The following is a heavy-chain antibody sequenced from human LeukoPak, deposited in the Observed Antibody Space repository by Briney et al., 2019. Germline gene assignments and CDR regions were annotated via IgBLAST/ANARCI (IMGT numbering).Heavy chain of an antibody. CDR2: ISSSGSSI. CDR3: ARETCTTCYTYSYYYYMDV. D-gene: IGHD2-2*01. J-gene: IGHJ6*03. CDR1: GFTFSSYE. Sequence: PGGSLRLSCTASGFTFSSYEMNWVRQAPGKGLEWVSYISSSGSSIYYADSVKGRFTISRDNAKNSVYLQMNSLSAEDTALYYCARETCTTCYTYSYYYYMDVWGKGTTVTVSS. V-gene: IGHV3-48*03.